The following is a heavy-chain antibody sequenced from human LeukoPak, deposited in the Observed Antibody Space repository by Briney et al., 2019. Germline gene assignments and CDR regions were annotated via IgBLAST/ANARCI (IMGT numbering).Heavy chain of an antibody. V-gene: IGHV4-59*12. D-gene: IGHD3-22*01. CDR2: ISDIGSI. Sequence: KTSETLSLTCTVSGGSISSYYWSWIRQPPGKGLEWIAYISDIGSINYNPSLKSRVTISVDTSKNQFSLKLSSVTAADTAVYYCARGPGLLLYYFDYWGQGTLVTVSS. J-gene: IGHJ4*02. CDR3: ARGPGLLLYYFDY. CDR1: GGSISSYY.